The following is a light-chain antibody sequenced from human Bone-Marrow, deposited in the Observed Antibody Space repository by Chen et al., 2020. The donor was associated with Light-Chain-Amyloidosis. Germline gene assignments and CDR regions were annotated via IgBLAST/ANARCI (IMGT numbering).Light chain of an antibody. CDR1: SSNIGRNT. V-gene: IGLV1-44*01. CDR3: TAWDDSLNVRV. J-gene: IGLJ2*01. Sequence: QSVLTHPPSASAPPGQRVTISRSGASSNIGRNTVNWYQQLPGAAPKLVIYSNDQRPIGGSDRFSGSKSGTSASLAITGLRSEDEADYYCTAWDDSLNVRVFGGGTKLTVL. CDR2: SND.